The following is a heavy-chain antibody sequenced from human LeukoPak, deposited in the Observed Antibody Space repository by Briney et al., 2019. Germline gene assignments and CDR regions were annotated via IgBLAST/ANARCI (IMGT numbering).Heavy chain of an antibody. D-gene: IGHD5-18*01. CDR2: ISSSGSYI. J-gene: IGHJ4*02. V-gene: IGHV3-11*04. CDR3: ARGFYTYGRDFDH. CDR1: GFTFSDYY. Sequence: GGSLRLSCVASGFTFSDYYMSWIRQAPGKGLEWVSSISSSGSYIYYADSMKGRFNISRDNAKNSLFLQMNSLRAEDTAVYYCARGFYTYGRDFDHWGQGTLVTVSS.